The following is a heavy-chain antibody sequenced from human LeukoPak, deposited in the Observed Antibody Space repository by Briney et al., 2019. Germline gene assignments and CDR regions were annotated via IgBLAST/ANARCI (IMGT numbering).Heavy chain of an antibody. CDR3: ARISGSSLDY. V-gene: IGHV4-4*07. J-gene: IGHJ4*02. CDR2: IYPSGST. Sequence: PSETLSLTCTVSGGSISSYYWSWIRQPAGKGLEWIGRIYPSGSTNYNPSLKSRVTMSIDTSKNQFSLNLSSVAAADTAVYYCARISGSSLDYWGQGTLVTVSS. CDR1: GGSISSYY. D-gene: IGHD6-13*01.